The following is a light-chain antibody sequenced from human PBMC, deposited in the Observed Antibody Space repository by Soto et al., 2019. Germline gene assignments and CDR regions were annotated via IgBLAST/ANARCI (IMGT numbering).Light chain of an antibody. J-gene: IGKJ4*01. CDR2: DAS. CDR3: HQYGASPLT. Sequence: EIVLTQSPGTLSLSPGERATLSCRASQSVPSSCLAWYQQKPGQAPRLLIYDASSRATGIPDRFSGSESGTDFTLTISRLEPEDCAVYYCHQYGASPLTFGGGNKVEIK. CDR1: QSVPSSC. V-gene: IGKV3-20*01.